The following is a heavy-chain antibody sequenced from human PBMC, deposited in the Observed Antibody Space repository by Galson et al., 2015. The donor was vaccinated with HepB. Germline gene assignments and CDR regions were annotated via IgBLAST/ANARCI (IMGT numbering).Heavy chain of an antibody. D-gene: IGHD3-16*01. J-gene: IGHJ4*02. Sequence: SLRLSCAASGFTFSNYAMHWVRQAPGKGLEWVAVMSYDGSNKYHTDSVEGRFTISRDNSKNTLYLQMNSLRPEDTAVYYCARVPSMETTYGGGFDYWGQGTLVIVSS. CDR3: ARVPSMETTYGGGFDY. V-gene: IGHV3-30-3*01. CDR1: GFTFSNYA. CDR2: MSYDGSNK.